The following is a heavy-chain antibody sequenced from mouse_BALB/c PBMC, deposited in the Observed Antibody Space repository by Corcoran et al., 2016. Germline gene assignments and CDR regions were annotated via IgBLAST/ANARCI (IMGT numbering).Heavy chain of an antibody. J-gene: IGHJ2*01. CDR1: GFNIKDYY. CDR2: IDPENGNT. V-gene: IGHV14-1*02. D-gene: IGHD2-1*01. CDR3: ARYGNYYFDY. Sequence: EVQLQQSGAELVRPGALVKLSCKASGFNIKDYYMHWVKQRPEQGLEWIGWIDPENGNTIYDPKFQGKASITADTSSNTAYLQLSSLTSEDTAGYYCARYGNYYFDYWGQGTTLTVSS.